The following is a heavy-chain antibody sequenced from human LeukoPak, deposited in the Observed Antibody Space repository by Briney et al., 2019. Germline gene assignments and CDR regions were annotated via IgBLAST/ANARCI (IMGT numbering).Heavy chain of an antibody. Sequence: ASVKVSCKASGYTFTSYAMNWVRQAPGQGLEWMGWINTNTGNPTYAQGFTGRFVFSLDPSVSTAYLQISSLKAEDTAVYHCARDSATTVRADYWGQGTLVTVSS. CDR2: INTNTGNP. V-gene: IGHV7-4-1*02. CDR3: ARDSATTVRADY. J-gene: IGHJ4*02. D-gene: IGHD4-11*01. CDR1: GYTFTSYA.